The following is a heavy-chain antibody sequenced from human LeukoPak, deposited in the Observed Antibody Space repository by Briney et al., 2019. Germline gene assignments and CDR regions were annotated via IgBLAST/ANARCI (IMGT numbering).Heavy chain of an antibody. CDR1: GFSSTSYA. Sequence: GGSLRLSCAASGFSSTSYAMNWVRQAPGKGLEWVSAISGSGRSTYSADSVRGRFTTSRDNTKNSLYLQMNSLKVEDTAIYYCARDNWIDCWGQGTLVTVSS. J-gene: IGHJ5*01. CDR3: ARDNWIDC. CDR2: ISGSGRST. V-gene: IGHV3-23*01.